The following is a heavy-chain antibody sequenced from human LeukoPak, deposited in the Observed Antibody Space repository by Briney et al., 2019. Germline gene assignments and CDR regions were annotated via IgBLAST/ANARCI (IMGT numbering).Heavy chain of an antibody. CDR2: IRYDGSNK. CDR3: TSPPLGYCSTTSCLQYFEQ. Sequence: GGSLRLSCAASGFTFSSYGMHWVRQAPGKGLEWVAFIRYDGSNKYYADSVKGRFTISRDNSKNTLYLQMNSLRAEDTAVYYCTSPPLGYCSTTSCLQYFEQWGQGTLVTVSS. J-gene: IGHJ1*01. D-gene: IGHD2-2*01. CDR1: GFTFSSYG. V-gene: IGHV3-30*02.